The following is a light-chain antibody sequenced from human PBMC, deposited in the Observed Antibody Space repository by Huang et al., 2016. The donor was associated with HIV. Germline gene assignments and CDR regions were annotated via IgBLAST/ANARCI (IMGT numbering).Light chain of an antibody. V-gene: IGKV2-29*02. Sequence: DIVMTQTPLYLSVTPGQPASISCKSSQGLLYREKIYLYWYLQKPGQSPQLLIYELSNRFSGVPDRFSGSGSPTDFTLKISRVETEDVGVYYCMQGKQLPYTFGQGTRLEIK. CDR2: ELS. J-gene: IGKJ2*01. CDR3: MQGKQLPYT. CDR1: QGLLYREKIY.